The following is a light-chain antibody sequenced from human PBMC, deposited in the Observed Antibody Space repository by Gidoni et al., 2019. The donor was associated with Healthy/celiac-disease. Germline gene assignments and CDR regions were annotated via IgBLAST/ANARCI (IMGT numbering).Light chain of an antibody. V-gene: IGLV3-1*01. J-gene: IGLJ2*01. CDR2: KDN. Sequence: SYELTQPPSVSVSPGQTASITCSGDKLGDKYACWYQQKPGQSPVLVIYKDNKRPSGIPERFSGSNSGNTATLTISGTQAMDEADYYCKAWDSSTVFGGGTKLTVL. CDR3: KAWDSSTV. CDR1: KLGDKY.